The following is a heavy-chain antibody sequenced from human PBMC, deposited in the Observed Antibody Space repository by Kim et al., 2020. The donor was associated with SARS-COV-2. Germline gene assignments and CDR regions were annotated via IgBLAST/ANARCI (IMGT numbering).Heavy chain of an antibody. V-gene: IGHV3-21*01. Sequence: GGSLRLSCAASGFTFSSYSMNWVRQAPGKGLEWVSSISSSSSYIYYADSVKGRFTISRDNAKNSLYLQMNSLRAEDTAVYYCARDGYGDYAWFDPWGQGTLVTVSS. D-gene: IGHD4-17*01. CDR2: ISSSSSYI. CDR3: ARDGYGDYAWFDP. J-gene: IGHJ5*02. CDR1: GFTFSSYS.